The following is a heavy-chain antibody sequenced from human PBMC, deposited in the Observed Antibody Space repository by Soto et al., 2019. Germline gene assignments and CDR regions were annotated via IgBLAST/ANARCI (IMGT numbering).Heavy chain of an antibody. J-gene: IGHJ6*03. CDR1: GFTFSSYA. V-gene: IGHV3-23*01. CDR3: AKVEADYIWGSYRTAPTYYMDV. Sequence: EVQLLESGGGLVQPGGSLRLSCAASGFTFSSYAMSWVRQAPGKGLEWVSAISGSGGSTYYADSVKGRFTISRDNSKNTLYLQMNSLRAEDTAVYYCAKVEADYIWGSYRTAPTYYMDVWGKGTTVTVSS. CDR2: ISGSGGST. D-gene: IGHD3-16*02.